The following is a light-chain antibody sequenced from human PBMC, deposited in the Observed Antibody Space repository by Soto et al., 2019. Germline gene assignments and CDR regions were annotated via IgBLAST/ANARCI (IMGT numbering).Light chain of an antibody. CDR2: GNS. V-gene: IGLV1-40*01. CDR3: QSYDSGLSGYV. CDR1: TSNIGAVHD. J-gene: IGLJ1*01. Sequence: QSVLTQPPSVSGAPGQRVTISCTGSTSNIGAVHDVHWYQQLPGTAPRLLIYGNSNRPSEVPDRFSGSRSGTSASLAITGLQAEDEADYYCQSYDSGLSGYVFGTGTKLTVL.